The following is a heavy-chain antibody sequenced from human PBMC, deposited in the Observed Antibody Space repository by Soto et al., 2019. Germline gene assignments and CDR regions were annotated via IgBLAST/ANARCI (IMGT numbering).Heavy chain of an antibody. D-gene: IGHD3-10*01. CDR2: LSSSGGRT. J-gene: IGHJ6*02. CDR3: AKVPLMVRGVIRDLNNYYYYGMDV. V-gene: IGHV3-23*01. CDR1: GFTFGNYG. Sequence: PGGSLRLSCGTSGFTFGNYGMGWVRQAPGKGLEWVSGLSSSGGRTYYADSVKGRFTISRDNSKNTLYLQMNSLRAEDTAVYYCAKVPLMVRGVIRDLNNYYYYGMDVWGQGTTVTVSS.